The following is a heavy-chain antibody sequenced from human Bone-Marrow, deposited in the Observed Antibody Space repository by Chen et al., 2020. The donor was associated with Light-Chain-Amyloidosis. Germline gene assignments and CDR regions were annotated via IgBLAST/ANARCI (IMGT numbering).Heavy chain of an antibody. V-gene: IGHV4-4*07. D-gene: IGHD6-13*01. CDR3: ARSSSSWYEEYYYYYYYMDV. J-gene: IGHJ6*03. Sequence: QVQLQESGPGLVKPSETLSLTCTVSGGSISSYYWSWIRQPAGKGLEWIGRIYTSGSTNYNPSLKGRVTMSVDTSKNQFSRKLSSVTAADTAVYYCARSSSSWYEEYYYYYYYMDVWGKGTTVTVSS. CDR2: IYTSGST. CDR1: GGSISSYY.